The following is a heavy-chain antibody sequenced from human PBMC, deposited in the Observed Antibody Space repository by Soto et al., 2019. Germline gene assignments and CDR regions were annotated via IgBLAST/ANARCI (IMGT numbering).Heavy chain of an antibody. CDR3: AKGKGTGWYSDY. Sequence: PGGSLRLSCAASGFTYSSYAMSWVRQAPGKGLERVSALSGSGDRTYYADSVRGRFTISRDNSKNTLYLQMNSLRAEDTAVYYCAKGKGTGWYSDYWGQGTPVTVSS. CDR2: LSGSGDRT. D-gene: IGHD6-19*01. V-gene: IGHV3-23*01. CDR1: GFTYSSYA. J-gene: IGHJ4*02.